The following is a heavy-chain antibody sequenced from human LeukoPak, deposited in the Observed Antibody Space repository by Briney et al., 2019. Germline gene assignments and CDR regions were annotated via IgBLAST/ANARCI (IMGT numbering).Heavy chain of an antibody. V-gene: IGHV3-15*01. CDR1: GFTFSNAW. CDR2: IKSKTDGGTT. Sequence: GGSLRLSCAASGFTFSNAWMSWVRQAPGKGLEWVGRIKSKTDGGTTDYAAPVKGRFTISRDDSKNTLYLQMNSLKTEDTAVYYCTTEFGGGMVRGVIHYFDYWGQGTLVTVSS. D-gene: IGHD3-10*01. CDR3: TTEFGGGMVRGVIHYFDY. J-gene: IGHJ4*02.